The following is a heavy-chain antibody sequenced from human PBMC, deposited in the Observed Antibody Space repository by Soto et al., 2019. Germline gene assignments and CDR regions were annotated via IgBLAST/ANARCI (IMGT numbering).Heavy chain of an antibody. J-gene: IGHJ4*02. Sequence: SETLSLTCTVSGGSISSYYWSWIRQPPGKGLEWIGYIYYSGSTNYNPSLKSRVTISVDTSKNQFSLKLGSVTAADTAVYYCARHSGYSGYDLMCWGQGTLVTVSS. CDR3: ARHSGYSGYDLMC. V-gene: IGHV4-59*01. CDR1: GGSISSYY. CDR2: IYYSGST. D-gene: IGHD5-12*01.